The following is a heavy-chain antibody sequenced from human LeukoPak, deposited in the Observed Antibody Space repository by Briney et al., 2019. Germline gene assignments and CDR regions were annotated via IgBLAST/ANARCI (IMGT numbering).Heavy chain of an antibody. Sequence: SETLSLTCTVSGGSISSGGYYWSWIRQHPGKGLEWFGYIYYSESTYYNPSLKSRVTITVDTSKNQFSLKLSSVTAADTAVYYCARGIGAPVEATVTTSRAFDIWGQGTMVSVSS. CDR1: GGSISSGGYY. J-gene: IGHJ3*02. V-gene: IGHV4-31*03. D-gene: IGHD4-17*01. CDR3: ARGIGAPVEATVTTSRAFDI. CDR2: IYYSEST.